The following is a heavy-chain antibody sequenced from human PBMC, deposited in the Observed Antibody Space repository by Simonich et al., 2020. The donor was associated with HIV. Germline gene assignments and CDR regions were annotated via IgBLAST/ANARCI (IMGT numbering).Heavy chain of an antibody. V-gene: IGHV4-34*01. J-gene: IGHJ1*01. CDR3: ARLTAGGLGEYFQH. D-gene: IGHD6-13*01. CDR2: NNHSGST. Sequence: QVQLQQWGAGLLKPSETLSLTCAVYGGSFSGYYWSWIRQPPGKGLEWSGENNHSGSTNYNPSLKSRVTISVDTSKNQFSLKLSSVTAADTAVYYCARLTAGGLGEYFQHWGQGTLVTVSS. CDR1: GGSFSGYY.